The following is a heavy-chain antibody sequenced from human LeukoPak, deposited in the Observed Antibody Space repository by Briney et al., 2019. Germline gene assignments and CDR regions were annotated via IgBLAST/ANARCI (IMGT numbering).Heavy chain of an antibody. D-gene: IGHD4-17*01. CDR2: IYSGGST. V-gene: IGHV3-53*01. CDR1: GFTVSSNY. J-gene: IGHJ4*02. Sequence: GGSLRLSCAASGFTVSSNYMSWVRQAPGKGLEWVSGIYSGGSTYYADYVKGRFTISRDNSKNTLYLQMNSLRAEDTAVYYCARDDNYGGNYFDYRGQGTLVTVSS. CDR3: ARDDNYGGNYFDY.